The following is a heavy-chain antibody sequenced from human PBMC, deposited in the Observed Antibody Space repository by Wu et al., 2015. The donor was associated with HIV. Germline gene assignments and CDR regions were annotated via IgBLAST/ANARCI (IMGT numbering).Heavy chain of an antibody. CDR2: IIPIFGTA. D-gene: IGHD6-19*01. J-gene: IGHJ6*03. V-gene: IGHV1-69*12. Sequence: QVQLVQSGAEVKKPGSSVKVSCKASGGTFSSYAISWVRQAPGQGLEWMGGIIPIFGTANYAQKFQGRVTITADESTSTAYMELSSLRSEDTAVYYCARGLRAGSGWYRRNPGYYYMDVWGKGTTVTVSS. CDR3: ARGLRAGSGWYRRNPGYYYMDV. CDR1: GGTFSSYA.